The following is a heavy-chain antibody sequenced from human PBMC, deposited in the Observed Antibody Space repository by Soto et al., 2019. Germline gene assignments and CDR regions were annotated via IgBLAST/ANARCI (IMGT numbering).Heavy chain of an antibody. J-gene: IGHJ6*02. D-gene: IGHD2-2*01. Sequence: PSETLSLTCAVYGGSFSGYYWGWVRQPPGKGLEWIGEINHSGSNNYNPSLKSRVTISVDTSKNQFSLKLTSVTAADTAVYYCARDIVVRPAANRYGMDVWGQGTTVTVSS. CDR2: INHSGSN. CDR3: ARDIVVRPAANRYGMDV. CDR1: GGSFSGYY. V-gene: IGHV4-34*01.